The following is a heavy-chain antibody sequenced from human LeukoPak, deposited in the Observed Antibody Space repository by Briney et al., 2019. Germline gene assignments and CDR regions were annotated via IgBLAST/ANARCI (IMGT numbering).Heavy chain of an antibody. CDR2: IIPIFGTP. V-gene: IGHV1-69*13. D-gene: IGHD2-2*01. CDR1: GGTFSSYG. Sequence: EASVKVSCKASGGTFSSYGISWVRQAPGQGLEWMGGIIPIFGTPNYAQKFQGRVTITADDSTSTAYMELSSLRPEDTAVYYCARAGHSLGYCSTTSCYHNYWGQGTMVTVSS. CDR3: ARAGHSLGYCSTTSCYHNY. J-gene: IGHJ4*02.